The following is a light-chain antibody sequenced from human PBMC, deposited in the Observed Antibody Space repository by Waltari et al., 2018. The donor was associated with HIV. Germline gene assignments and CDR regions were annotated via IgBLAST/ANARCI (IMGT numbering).Light chain of an antibody. V-gene: IGLV2-23*02. CDR1: SSDVGNYNL. J-gene: IGLJ2*01. Sequence: QSALTQPASVSGSPGQSITISCTETSSDVGNYNLVSWYQQYTSKAPKLLIYEVTKRPSGVSSRFSGSKSGNTASLTISDLQSEDEANYYCCSYGSSATFVVFGGGTRVTV. CDR3: CSYGSSATFVV. CDR2: EVT.